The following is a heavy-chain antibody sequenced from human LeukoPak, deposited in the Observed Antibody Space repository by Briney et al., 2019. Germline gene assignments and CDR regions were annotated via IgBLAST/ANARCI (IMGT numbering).Heavy chain of an antibody. CDR3: ARHRNDYGGNSFGD. V-gene: IGHV4-59*08. CDR2: IYYTGST. CDR1: GGSISSSY. D-gene: IGHD4-23*01. J-gene: IGHJ4*02. Sequence: SETLSLTCTVSGGSISSSYWSWIRQPPRKKLEWIAYIYYTGSTNYNPSLKSRATISVDTSKNHFSLELSSVTAADTAVYFCARHRNDYGGNSFGDWGQGTPVTVSS.